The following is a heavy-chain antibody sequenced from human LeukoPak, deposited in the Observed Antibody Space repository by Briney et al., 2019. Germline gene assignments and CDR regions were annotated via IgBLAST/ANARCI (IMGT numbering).Heavy chain of an antibody. V-gene: IGHV3-23*01. Sequence: GGSLRLSCAASGFTFTNYEMSWVRQAPGKGLEWLSSISGSGDSVFYADSVKGRFTVSRDNAKNTLYLQVNNLRAEDTAVYYCARGPNSNWSGLDFWGQGTLLTVSS. CDR1: GFTFTNYE. CDR2: ISGSGDSV. CDR3: ARGPNSNWSGLDF. J-gene: IGHJ4*02. D-gene: IGHD6-6*01.